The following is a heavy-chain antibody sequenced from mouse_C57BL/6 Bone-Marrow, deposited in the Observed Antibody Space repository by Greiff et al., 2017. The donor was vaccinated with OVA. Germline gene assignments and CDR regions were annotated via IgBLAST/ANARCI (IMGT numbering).Heavy chain of an antibody. CDR1: GFTFSDAW. J-gene: IGHJ3*01. CDR3: TRKVYYDYEGFAY. CDR2: IRNKANNHAT. Sequence: EVKLVESGGGLVQPGGSMKLSCAASGFTFSDAWMDWVRQSPEKGLEWVAEIRNKANNHATYYAESVKGRFTISRDDSKSSVYLQMNSLRAEDTGIYYCTRKVYYDYEGFAYWGQGTLVTVSA. V-gene: IGHV6-6*01. D-gene: IGHD2-4*01.